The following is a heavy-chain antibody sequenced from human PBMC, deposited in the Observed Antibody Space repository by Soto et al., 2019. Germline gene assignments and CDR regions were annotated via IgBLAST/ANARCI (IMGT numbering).Heavy chain of an antibody. CDR3: AKDTDPRTAVAGRVNY. Sequence: GGSLSLSCADSGFTFRRYAMSWVRQAPVKGLEWVSAISGSGGSTYYADYVQGRFTISRDNSKKTLYLQMNRLRAEDTAVYYCAKDTDPRTAVAGRVNYWGQGTLVTVSS. CDR2: ISGSGGST. CDR1: GFTFRRYA. D-gene: IGHD6-19*01. J-gene: IGHJ4*02. V-gene: IGHV3-23*01.